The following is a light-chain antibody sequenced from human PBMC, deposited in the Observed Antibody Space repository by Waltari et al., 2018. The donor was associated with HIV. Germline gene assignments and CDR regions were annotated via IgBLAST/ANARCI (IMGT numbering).Light chain of an antibody. CDR3: QQSYESPFN. CDR2: SAS. Sequence: DIQLTQSPASLSASLGDRVVITCRASQAISSYLTWYQQKAGKAPVLLVYSASTLQTGAPPRFRGSGSGRDFTLSISDLQPEDFATYFCQQSYESPFNFGPGTK. CDR1: QAISSY. J-gene: IGKJ3*01. V-gene: IGKV1-39*01.